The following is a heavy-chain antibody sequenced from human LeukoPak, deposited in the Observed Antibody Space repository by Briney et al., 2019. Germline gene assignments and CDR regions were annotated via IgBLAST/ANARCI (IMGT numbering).Heavy chain of an antibody. CDR2: INHSGST. V-gene: IGHV4-34*01. CDR1: GGSFSGYY. D-gene: IGHD5-18*01. CDR3: ARGGAPNVDTARAQRGFDY. Sequence: SETLSLTCAVYGGSFSGYYWSWIRQPLGKGLEWIGEINHSGSTNYNPSLKSRVTISVDTSKNQFSLKLSSVTAADTAVYYCARGGAPNVDTARAQRGFDYWGQGTLVTVSS. J-gene: IGHJ4*02.